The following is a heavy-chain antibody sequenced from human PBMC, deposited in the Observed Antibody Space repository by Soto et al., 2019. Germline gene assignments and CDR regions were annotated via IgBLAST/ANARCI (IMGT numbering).Heavy chain of an antibody. CDR2: INAGNGNT. CDR1: GYAFTSYA. Sequence: ASVKVSWKASGYAFTSYARHWVRQAPGQRLEWMGWINAGNGNTKYSQKFQGTVTITRDTSASTAYMELSSLRSEDTAVYYYASQGIQRDSQRITIFGVVTSKDYYYYMDVWGKGTTVTVSS. CDR3: ASQGIQRDSQRITIFGVVTSKDYYYYMDV. D-gene: IGHD3-3*01. V-gene: IGHV1-3*01. J-gene: IGHJ6*03.